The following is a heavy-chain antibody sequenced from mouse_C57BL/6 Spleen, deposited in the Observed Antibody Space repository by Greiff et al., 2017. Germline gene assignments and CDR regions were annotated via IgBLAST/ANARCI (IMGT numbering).Heavy chain of an antibody. CDR3: NWDGVAY. D-gene: IGHD4-1*01. J-gene: IGHJ3*01. V-gene: IGHV14-4*01. Sequence: VQLKQSGAELVRPGASVKLSCTASGFNIKDDYMHWVKQRPEQGLEWIGWIDPENGDTEYASKFQGKATITADTSSNTAYLQLSSLTSEDTAVYYCNWDGVAYWGQGTLVTVSA. CDR1: GFNIKDDY. CDR2: IDPENGDT.